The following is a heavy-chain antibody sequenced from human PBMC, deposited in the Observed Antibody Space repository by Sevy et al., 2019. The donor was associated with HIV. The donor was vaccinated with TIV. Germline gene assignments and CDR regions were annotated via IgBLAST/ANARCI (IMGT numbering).Heavy chain of an antibody. CDR1: GGSISSSRHY. CDR2: RFYSGGA. J-gene: IGHJ5*02. V-gene: IGHV4-39*01. D-gene: IGHD3-16*01. CDR3: ARHPLGNWFDL. Sequence: SETLSLTCTVSGGSISSSRHYWGWIRQSPGKRLEWIGSRFYSGGAYYHPSLQSRVPMSVDTSNNQFSLKVNSVTAAETAVYYCARHPLGNWFDLWGQGILVTVSS.